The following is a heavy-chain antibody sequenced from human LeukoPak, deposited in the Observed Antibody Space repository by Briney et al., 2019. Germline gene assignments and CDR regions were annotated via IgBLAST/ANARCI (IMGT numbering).Heavy chain of an antibody. J-gene: IGHJ5*02. CDR3: ARDVGPWQPYNWFDP. CDR1: GYTFTDYY. V-gene: IGHV1-2*02. CDR2: INPNSGGT. Sequence: GASVKVSCKASGYTFTDYYIRWVRQAPGQGLEWMGWINPNSGGTNYAQKFQGRVTMTRDRSISTACMELSRLRSDDTAVYYCARDVGPWQPYNWFDPWGQGTLVTVSS. D-gene: IGHD6-13*01.